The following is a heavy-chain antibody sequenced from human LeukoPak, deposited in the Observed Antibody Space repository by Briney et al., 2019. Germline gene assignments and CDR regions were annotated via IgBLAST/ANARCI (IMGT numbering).Heavy chain of an antibody. J-gene: IGHJ4*02. CDR1: GFDFSDAW. CDR2: IKGINAGGTT. V-gene: IGHV3-15*01. CDR3: VTPPN. Sequence: PGGSLRLSCAASGFDFSDAWMTWVRQAPGKGPEYIARIKGINAGGTTDYAAPVKGRFTISRDDSKNTPYLDMNSLEVEDTAVYYCVTPPNWGQGTLVTVSS.